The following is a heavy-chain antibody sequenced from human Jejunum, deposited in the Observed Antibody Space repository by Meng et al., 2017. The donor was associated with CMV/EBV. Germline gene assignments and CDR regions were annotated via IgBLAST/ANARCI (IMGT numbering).Heavy chain of an antibody. CDR3: ASEGGGLAYYYMGV. J-gene: IGHJ6*03. CDR1: GVSSSSVYPY. V-gene: IGHV4-30-4*08. D-gene: IGHD6-13*01. CDR2: IFDSVNT. Sequence: HVQLQGSGPELVNPPHPLSLPVPCSGVSSSSVYPYWTWIRQSPGKGLEWIGYIFDSVNTYYNPSLKSRVTMSIDTSKNQFSLKLTSVTAADTAIYYCASEGGGLAYYYMGVWGRGTTVTVSS.